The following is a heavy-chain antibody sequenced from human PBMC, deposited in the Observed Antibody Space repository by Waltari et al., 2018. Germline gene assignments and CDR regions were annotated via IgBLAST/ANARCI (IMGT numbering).Heavy chain of an antibody. CDR3: AKDSAHYYYYYMDV. V-gene: IGHV3-9*01. CDR2: ISWNSGSI. J-gene: IGHJ6*03. CDR1: GFTFDDYA. Sequence: EVQLVESGGGLVQPGRSLRLSCAASGFTFDDYAMHWVRQAPGKGLEWVSGISWNSGSIGYADSVKGRFTISRDNAKNSLYLQMNSLRAEDTALYYCAKDSAHYYYYYMDVWGKGTTVTVSS.